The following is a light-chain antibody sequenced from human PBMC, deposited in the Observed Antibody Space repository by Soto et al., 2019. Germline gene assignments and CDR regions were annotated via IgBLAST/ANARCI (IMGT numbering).Light chain of an antibody. V-gene: IGKV3-15*01. Sequence: EIVMTQSPATLSVSPGERATLSCRASQIVSSNLAWYQQKPCQAPRLLLYGASTSATGIPARFSGSGSGTEFTLTISSLQSEDFAFYYCQQYNNWPPMAFGKGTKVAIK. CDR3: QQYNNWPPMA. CDR1: QIVSSN. CDR2: GAS. J-gene: IGKJ1*01.